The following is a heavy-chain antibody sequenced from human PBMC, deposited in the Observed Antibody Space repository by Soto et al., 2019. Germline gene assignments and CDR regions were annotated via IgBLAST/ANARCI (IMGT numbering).Heavy chain of an antibody. J-gene: IGHJ4*02. CDR3: ARGPRADKADY. Sequence: QVQLQESGPGLVEPSQTLSLTCTVSGGSISSGDYYWSWIRQPPGKGLEWIGHIYNSGSTYTNPSLRRRGTKAVGTSKSHYSQKLSPLNAEDTAIYYCARGPRADKADYWGQGALVTVSS. CDR2: IYNSGST. CDR1: GGSISSGDYY. V-gene: IGHV4-30-4*01.